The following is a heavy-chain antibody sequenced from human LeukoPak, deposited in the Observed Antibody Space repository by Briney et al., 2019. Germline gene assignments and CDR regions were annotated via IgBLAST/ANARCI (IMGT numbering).Heavy chain of an antibody. J-gene: IGHJ5*02. CDR2: INPNSGGT. D-gene: IGHD2-2*01. CDR3: ARDPLGIVVVPAATWGQIWFDP. Sequence: ASVKVSCKASGGTFSSYAISWVRQAPGQGLEWMGWINPNSGGTNYAQKFQGRVTMTRDTSISTAYMELSRLRSDDTAVYYCARDPLGIVVVPAATWGQIWFDPWGQGTLVTVSS. V-gene: IGHV1-2*02. CDR1: GGTFSSYA.